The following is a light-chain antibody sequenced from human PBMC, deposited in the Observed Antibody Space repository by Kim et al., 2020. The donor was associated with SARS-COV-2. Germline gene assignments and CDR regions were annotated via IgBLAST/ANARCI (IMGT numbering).Light chain of an antibody. V-gene: IGKV3-20*01. CDR2: GSS. J-gene: IGKJ2*01. CDR3: QQYGSSPPYT. CDR1: QSVSSSY. Sequence: EIVLTQSPGTLSLSPGERATLSCRASQSVSSSYLGWYQQKPGQAPRLLIYGSSSRATGIPDRFSGYGSGTDFTLTISRLEPEEFAVYYCQQYGSSPPYTFGQGTKLEI.